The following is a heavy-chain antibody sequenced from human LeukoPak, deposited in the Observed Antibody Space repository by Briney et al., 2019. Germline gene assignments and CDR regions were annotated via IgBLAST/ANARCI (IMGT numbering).Heavy chain of an antibody. CDR3: ATASGDTAYGLDY. CDR2: IYYSGST. CDR1: GGSISSYY. Sequence: SETLSLTCTVSGGSISSYYWSWIRQPPGKGLEWIGYIYYSGSTNYSPSLKSRVTISVDTSKNQFSLKLSSVTAADTAVYYCATASGDTAYGLDYWGQGTPVTVSS. V-gene: IGHV4-59*08. J-gene: IGHJ4*02. D-gene: IGHD5-18*01.